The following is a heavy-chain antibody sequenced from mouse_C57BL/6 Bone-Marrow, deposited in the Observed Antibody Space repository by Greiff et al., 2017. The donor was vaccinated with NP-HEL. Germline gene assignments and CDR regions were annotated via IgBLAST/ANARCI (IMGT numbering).Heavy chain of an antibody. J-gene: IGHJ2*01. D-gene: IGHD1-1*01. Sequence: VQLQQSGPGLVKPSQSLSLTCSVTGYSITSGYYWNWIRQFPGNKLEWMGYISYDGSNNYNPSLKNRISITRDTSKNQFFLKLNSVTTEDTATYYCARGGYYYGSSRHYWGQGTTLTVSS. CDR2: ISYDGSN. CDR3: ARGGYYYGSSRHY. CDR1: GYSITSGYY. V-gene: IGHV3-6*01.